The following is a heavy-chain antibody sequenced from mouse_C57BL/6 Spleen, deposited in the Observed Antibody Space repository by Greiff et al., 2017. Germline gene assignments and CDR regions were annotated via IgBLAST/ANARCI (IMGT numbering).Heavy chain of an antibody. Sequence: EVQLQESGGGLVKPGGSLKLSCAASGFTFSDYGMHWVRQAPEKGLEWVAYISSGSSTIYYADTVKGRCTISRDNAKTTLFLHMTSLRSEDAAMYYCALLYYGSSYDWDFDVWGTGTTVTVSS. V-gene: IGHV5-17*01. J-gene: IGHJ1*03. CDR1: GFTFSDYG. CDR2: ISSGSSTI. CDR3: ALLYYGSSYDWDFDV. D-gene: IGHD1-1*01.